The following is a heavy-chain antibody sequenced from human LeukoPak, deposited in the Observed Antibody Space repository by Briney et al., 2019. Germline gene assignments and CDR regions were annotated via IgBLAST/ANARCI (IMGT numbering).Heavy chain of an antibody. CDR2: ISGSGGST. J-gene: IGHJ4*02. CDR1: GFTFSSYA. CDR3: AKEGGGMIVMGSFDY. Sequence: GGSLRLSCAASGFTFSSYAMSWVRQAPGKGLEWVSAISGSGGSTYYADSVKGRFTISSDNSKNTLYLQMNSLRAEDTAVYYCAKEGGGMIVMGSFDYWGQGTLVTVSS. V-gene: IGHV3-23*01. D-gene: IGHD3-22*01.